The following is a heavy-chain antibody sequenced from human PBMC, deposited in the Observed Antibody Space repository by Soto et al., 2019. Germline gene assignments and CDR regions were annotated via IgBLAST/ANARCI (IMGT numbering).Heavy chain of an antibody. CDR1: GGSFGGYY. D-gene: IGHD2-2*01. J-gene: IGHJ6*03. V-gene: IGHV4-34*01. Sequence: SETLSLTCAVYGGSFGGYYWSWIRQPPGKGLEWIGEINHSGSTNYNPSLKSRVTISVDTSKNQFSLKLSSVTAADTAVYYCARGIVVRPYYYYYYMDVWGKGTTVTVSS. CDR2: INHSGST. CDR3: ARGIVVRPYYYYYYMDV.